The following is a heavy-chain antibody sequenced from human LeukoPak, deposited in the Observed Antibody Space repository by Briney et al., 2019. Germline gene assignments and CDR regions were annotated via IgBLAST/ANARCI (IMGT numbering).Heavy chain of an antibody. V-gene: IGHV3-33*06. D-gene: IGHD3-22*01. J-gene: IGHJ4*02. CDR2: IWYDGSNK. Sequence: PGGSLRLSCAASGFTFSSYGMHWVRQAPGKGLEWVAVIWYDGSNKYYADSVKGRFTISRDNSKNTLYLQMNSLRAEDTAVYYCAKEGDYYDSSGYPDHWGQGTLVTVSS. CDR1: GFTFSSYG. CDR3: AKEGDYYDSSGYPDH.